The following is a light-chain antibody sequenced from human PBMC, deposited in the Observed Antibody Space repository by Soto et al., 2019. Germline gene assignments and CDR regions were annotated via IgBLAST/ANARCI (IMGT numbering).Light chain of an antibody. V-gene: IGLV2-14*01. CDR2: EVS. CDR1: SSDVGGYNY. J-gene: IGLJ1*01. Sequence: QSVLTQPPSASGSPGQSITISCTGTSSDVGGYNYVSWYQQHPGKAPKLMIYEVSNRPSGVPNRFSGSKSGNTASLTLSGLQAEDEADYYCSSYTSSSSYVFGTGTKVTVL. CDR3: SSYTSSSSYV.